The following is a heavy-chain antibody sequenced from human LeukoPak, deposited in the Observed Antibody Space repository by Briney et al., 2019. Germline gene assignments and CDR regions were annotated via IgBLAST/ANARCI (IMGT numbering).Heavy chain of an antibody. J-gene: IGHJ6*03. D-gene: IGHD2-21*02. CDR1: GYTFTGYY. CDR3: ASKRADVVVTESYYYYYMDV. CDR2: INPNSGGT. V-gene: IGHV1-2*02. Sequence: ASVKVSCKASGYTFTGYYMNWVRQAPGQGLEWKGWINPNSGGTNYAQKFQGRVTMTRDTSISTTYLELSRLRSDDTAVYYCASKRADVVVTESYYYYYMDVWGKGTTVTVSS.